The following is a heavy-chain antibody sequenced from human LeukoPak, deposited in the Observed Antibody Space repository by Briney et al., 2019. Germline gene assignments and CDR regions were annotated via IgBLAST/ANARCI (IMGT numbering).Heavy chain of an antibody. CDR3: AKGDCSNGVWRSLFDH. V-gene: IGHV3-33*06. Sequence: GGSLRLSCAASGFTFSRYGMHWVRQAPGKGLEWVAVIWFDGSNKYYGDSVRGRFTISRDSSKNTLYLQMNSLRAEDTAEYYCAKGDCSNGVWRSLFDHWGQGTLVTVSS. CDR2: IWFDGSNK. J-gene: IGHJ4*02. D-gene: IGHD2-8*01. CDR1: GFTFSRYG.